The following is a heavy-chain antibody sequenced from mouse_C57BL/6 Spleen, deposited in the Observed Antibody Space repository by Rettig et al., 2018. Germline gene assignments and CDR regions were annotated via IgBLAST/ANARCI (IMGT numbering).Heavy chain of an antibody. J-gene: IGHJ2*01. CDR2: ISSGSSII. D-gene: IGHD2-1*01. CDR1: GFTFSDYG. V-gene: IGHV5-17*01. CDR3: ARGPPRYYGLDY. Sequence: EVQLVESGGGLVKPGGSLKFSCAASGFTFSDYGMHWVRQAPEKGLEWVAFISSGSSIIYYADTVKGRFTISRDNAKNTLFLQMTSLRSEDTAMYYCARGPPRYYGLDYWGQGTTLTVSS.